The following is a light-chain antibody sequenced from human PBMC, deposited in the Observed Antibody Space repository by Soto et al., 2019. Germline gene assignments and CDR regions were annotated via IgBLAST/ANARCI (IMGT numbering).Light chain of an antibody. V-gene: IGKV4-1*01. CDR2: WAS. Sequence: DIVMTQSPDSLAVSLGERATINCKSSQSVLYSSNNKNYLAWYQQKPGQPPKLLIYWASTRESGVPDRFSGSGSGTDFTLTISSLQAEDVAVYYCQQCIFGHGTKVDIK. J-gene: IGKJ3*01. CDR1: QSVLYSSNNKNY. CDR3: QQCI.